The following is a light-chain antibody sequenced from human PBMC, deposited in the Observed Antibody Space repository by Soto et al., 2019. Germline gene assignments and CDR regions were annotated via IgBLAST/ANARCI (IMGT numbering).Light chain of an antibody. CDR3: QQYHTDWT. V-gene: IGKV1-5*01. J-gene: IGKJ1*01. Sequence: DIQMTQSPSTLSASVGDTVTITCRASESIDNWLAWYQQKPGKAPKLLIFAASTLVRGVPSRFSGRGSGTEFTLTISSLQADDYATFYFQQYHTDWTFGQGTKVDIK. CDR1: ESIDNW. CDR2: AAS.